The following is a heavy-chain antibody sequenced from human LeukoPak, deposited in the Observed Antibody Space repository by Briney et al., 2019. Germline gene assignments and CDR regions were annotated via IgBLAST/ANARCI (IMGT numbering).Heavy chain of an antibody. V-gene: IGHV3-23*01. CDR1: GFTFRNHG. CDR2: ISGSGDST. D-gene: IGHD4-17*01. J-gene: IGHJ4*02. CDR3: AKDRYVDYSFDY. Sequence: GGSLRLSCAASGFTFRNHGMNWVRQAPGKGLEWVSSISGSGDSTYYADSVKGRFTISRDNSKNTLSLQMNSLRAEDTAMYYCAKDRYVDYSFDYWGQGTLVTVSS.